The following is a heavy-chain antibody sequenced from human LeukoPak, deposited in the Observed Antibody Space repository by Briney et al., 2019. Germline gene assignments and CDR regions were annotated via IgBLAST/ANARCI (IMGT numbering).Heavy chain of an antibody. D-gene: IGHD1-14*01. CDR3: ATGPRNDP. Sequence: GASVKVSCKTSGYPFKKWEINWVRQAAGQGLEWLGWVHPDNGNTYYAQRFRGRVTMSRDTSTTTAYMELSGLRSNDTAVYFCATGPRNDPWGQGTLVTVSS. J-gene: IGHJ5*02. CDR1: GYPFKKWE. CDR2: VHPDNGNT. V-gene: IGHV1-8*01.